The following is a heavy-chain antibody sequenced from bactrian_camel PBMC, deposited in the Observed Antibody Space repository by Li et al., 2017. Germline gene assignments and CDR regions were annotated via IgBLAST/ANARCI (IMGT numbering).Heavy chain of an antibody. D-gene: IGHD2*01. J-gene: IGHJ6*01. V-gene: IGHV3S53*01. CDR2: FNSDGST. Sequence: VQLVESGGGSVQAGGSLRLSCAASGYIRARNCMLWFRRAPGKTREGVATFNSDGSTTYADSVKGRFTISKDNAKNTVYLQMNSLKPEDTAMYCCAARGPYCYTKLSVRDFTYWGQGTQVTVS. CDR3: AARGPYCYTKLSVRDFTY. CDR1: GYIRARNC.